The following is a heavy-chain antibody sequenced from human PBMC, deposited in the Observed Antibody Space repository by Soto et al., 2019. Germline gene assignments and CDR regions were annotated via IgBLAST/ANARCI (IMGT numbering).Heavy chain of an antibody. V-gene: IGHV5-51*01. CDR1: GFSFAHYW. CDR2: IYPGDSDT. CDR3: ARRWATFGDFNYFDL. Sequence: GESLKMSCKGSGFSFAHYWIGWVRQMRGKGLEWMGIIYPGDSDTRYSPSLQGQGTISADKSISTAYLQWSSLEASDTAMYYCARRWATFGDFNYFDLWGQGTLVTVSS. D-gene: IGHD3-10*01. J-gene: IGHJ5*02.